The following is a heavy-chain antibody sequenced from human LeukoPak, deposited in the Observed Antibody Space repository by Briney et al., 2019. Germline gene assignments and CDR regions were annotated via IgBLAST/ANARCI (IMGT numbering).Heavy chain of an antibody. V-gene: IGHV4-39*01. CDR1: GGSISSSSYY. J-gene: IGHJ4*02. CDR3: ARRNGGWFDY. CDR2: IYYSGST. Sequence: SETLSLACTVSGGSISSSSYYWGWIRQPPGKGLEWIGSIYYSGSTYYNPSLKSRVTIPVDTSKNQFSLKLSSVTAADTAVYYCARRNGGWFDYWGQGTLVTVSS. D-gene: IGHD1-1*01.